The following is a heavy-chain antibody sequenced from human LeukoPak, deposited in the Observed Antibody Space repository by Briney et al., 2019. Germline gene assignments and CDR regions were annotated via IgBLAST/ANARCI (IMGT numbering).Heavy chain of an antibody. CDR2: IIPIFGTA. CDR1: GGTFSSYA. V-gene: IGHV1-69*05. Sequence: SVKVSCKASGGTFSSYAISWVRQAPGQGLEWMGGIIPIFGTANYAQKFQGRVTITTDESTSTAYMELSSLRSEDTAVYYCARGKIVVVPAAISYYFDYWGQGTLVTVSS. J-gene: IGHJ4*02. D-gene: IGHD2-2*01. CDR3: ARGKIVVVPAAISYYFDY.